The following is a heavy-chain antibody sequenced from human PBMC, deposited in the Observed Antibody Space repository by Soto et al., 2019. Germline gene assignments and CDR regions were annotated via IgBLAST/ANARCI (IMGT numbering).Heavy chain of an antibody. CDR3: ARDHGDYSGWSDP. D-gene: IGHD4-17*01. CDR2: MYHSGST. CDR1: GGSISSSNW. Sequence: QVQLQESGPGLVKPSGTLSLTCAVSGGSISSSNWWCWVRQPPGRGLEWIGEMYHSGSTNYNPSLQCRVTSPVDKSKHRFSLQPSSVTAADTAVCYWARDHGDYSGWSDPWGQGTLVTVSS. J-gene: IGHJ5*02. V-gene: IGHV4-4*02.